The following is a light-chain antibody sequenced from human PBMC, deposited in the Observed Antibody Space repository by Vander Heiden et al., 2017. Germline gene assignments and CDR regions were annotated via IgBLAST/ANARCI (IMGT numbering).Light chain of an antibody. J-gene: IGLJ2*01. Sequence: QSALTPPASLSGSPGPPITISCNGSSSDVGGYNYVSWYQKHPGKAPQLLIYDVSNRPSGVSNRFSGSKSGNTASLTISGLQAEDEADYYCTSYTSSRTWVFGGGTKLTVL. CDR3: TSYTSSRTWV. CDR2: DVS. V-gene: IGLV2-14*03. CDR1: SSDVGGYNY.